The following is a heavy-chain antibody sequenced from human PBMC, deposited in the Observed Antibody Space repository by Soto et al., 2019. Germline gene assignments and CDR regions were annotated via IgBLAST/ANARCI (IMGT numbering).Heavy chain of an antibody. D-gene: IGHD6-13*01. CDR2: NYYSGSN. CDR1: GGSISSGDYY. CDR3: VRGDSSWHYYFDY. V-gene: IGHV4-31*03. J-gene: IGHJ4*02. Sequence: QVQLQESGPGLVKPSQTLSLTCTVSGGSISSGDYYWNWIRQHPGKGLEWIGYNYYSGSNYYNPSLQSRVTISADTSKNQFSLSLSSATAADTVVYYGVRGDSSWHYYFDYWGQGTLVIVSS.